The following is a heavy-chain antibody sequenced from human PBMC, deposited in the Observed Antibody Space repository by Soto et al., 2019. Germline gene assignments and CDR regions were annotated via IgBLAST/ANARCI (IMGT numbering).Heavy chain of an antibody. Sequence: EVQLVESGGGLVQPGRSLRLSCAASGFTFDDYAMHWVRQAPGKGLEWVSGISWNSGSIGYADSVKGRFTISRDNAKNSLYLQMNSLRAEDTALYYCAKGPAAADELYYYYMDVWGKGTTVTVSS. CDR2: ISWNSGSI. D-gene: IGHD6-13*01. CDR1: GFTFDDYA. CDR3: AKGPAAADELYYYYMDV. J-gene: IGHJ6*03. V-gene: IGHV3-9*01.